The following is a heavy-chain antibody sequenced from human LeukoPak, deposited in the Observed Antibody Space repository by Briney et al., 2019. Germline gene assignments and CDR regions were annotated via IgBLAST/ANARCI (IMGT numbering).Heavy chain of an antibody. J-gene: IGHJ4*02. CDR2: IKQDGSEK. D-gene: IGHD2-21*01. V-gene: IGHV3-7*01. CDR3: ARDGSIPYYFDY. CDR1: GFSFSSYW. Sequence: PGGSLRLSCGASGFSFSSYWMSWVRQAPGKGLEWVANIKQDGSEKYYVDSVKGRFTISRDNAKNSLYLQMNSLRAEDTAVYYCARDGSIPYYFDYWGQGTLVTVSS.